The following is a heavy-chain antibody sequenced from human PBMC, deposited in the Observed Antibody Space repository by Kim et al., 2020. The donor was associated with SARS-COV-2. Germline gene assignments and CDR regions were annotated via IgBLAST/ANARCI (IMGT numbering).Heavy chain of an antibody. J-gene: IGHJ4*02. V-gene: IGHV3-30*03. CDR2: ISYDGSNK. Sequence: GGSLRLSCAASGFTFSSYGIHWVRQAPGKGLEWVAVISYDGSNKYYADSVKGRFTISRDNSKNTLYLQMNSLRAEDTAVYYCARAGSAYCGGDCYYGDYWGQGTLVTVSS. CDR3: ARAGSAYCGGDCYYGDY. D-gene: IGHD2-21*02. CDR1: GFTFSSYG.